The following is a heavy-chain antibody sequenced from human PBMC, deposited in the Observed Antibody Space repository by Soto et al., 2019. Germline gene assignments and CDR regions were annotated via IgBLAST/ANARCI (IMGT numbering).Heavy chain of an antibody. D-gene: IGHD3-16*01. Sequence: QVQLVESGGGWVKPGGSLRLSCAASGFTFSDYYMNWIRQAPGKGLEWVSYISSSRSYTNYADSVKGRFTISRDNAKNSLYLQMNSLSAEDAAVYYCARVAYDAFDIWGQGTMVTVSS. CDR2: ISSSRSYT. CDR1: GFTFSDYY. J-gene: IGHJ3*02. V-gene: IGHV3-11*05. CDR3: ARVAYDAFDI.